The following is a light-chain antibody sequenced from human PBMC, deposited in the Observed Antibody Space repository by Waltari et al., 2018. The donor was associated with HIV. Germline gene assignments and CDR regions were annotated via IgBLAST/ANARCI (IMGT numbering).Light chain of an antibody. CDR3: QQYYSSLHT. V-gene: IGKV4-1*01. CDR2: WAS. CDR1: QSLFYSSNNKDY. J-gene: IGKJ2*01. Sequence: DIVVTQSPDSLAVSLGERATINSKSSQSLFYSSNNKDYLAWYQQKPGQPPKLLIYWASTRESGVPDRFSGSGSGTDFTLTISSLQAEDVAVYYCQQYYSSLHTFGQGTKLEIK.